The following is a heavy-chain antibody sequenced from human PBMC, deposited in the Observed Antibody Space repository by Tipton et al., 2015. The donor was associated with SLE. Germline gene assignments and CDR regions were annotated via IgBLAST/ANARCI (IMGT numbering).Heavy chain of an antibody. CDR3: AKDHLGDSLYFQH. J-gene: IGHJ1*01. V-gene: IGHV3-23*01. CDR2: ISGSGGST. Sequence: SLRLSCAASGFTFSSYAMSWVRQAPGKGLEWVSAISGSGGSTYYADSVKGRFTISRDNSKNTLYLQMNSLRAEDTAVYHCAKDHLGDSLYFQHWGQGTLVTVSS. D-gene: IGHD2-21*01. CDR1: GFTFSSYA.